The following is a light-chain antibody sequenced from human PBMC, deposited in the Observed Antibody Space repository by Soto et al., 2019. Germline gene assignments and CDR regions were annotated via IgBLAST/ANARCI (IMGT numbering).Light chain of an antibody. CDR3: QHYNSYSEA. CDR2: GAS. Sequence: EIVLTQSPGTLYLSPGERATLSCRASQSVTSNYLAWYQQKPGQAPRLLIYGASSRATGIPDRFSGSGSGTDFTLTISSLQPDDFATYYCQHYNSYSEAFGQGTKVDIK. V-gene: IGKV3-20*01. J-gene: IGKJ1*01. CDR1: QSVTSNY.